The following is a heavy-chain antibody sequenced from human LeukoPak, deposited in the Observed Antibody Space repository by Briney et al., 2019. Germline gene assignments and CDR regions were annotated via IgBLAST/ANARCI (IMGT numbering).Heavy chain of an antibody. CDR2: LNHSGST. Sequence: SETLSLTCAVYGGSFSGYYWSWIRQPPGKGLEWIGELNHSGSTNYNPSLKSRVTISVDTSKNQFSLKLSSVTAADTAVYYCAREARVRRYSSSWYYGYWGQGTLVTVSS. CDR3: AREARVRRYSSSWYYGY. CDR1: GGSFSGYY. V-gene: IGHV4-34*01. J-gene: IGHJ4*02. D-gene: IGHD6-13*01.